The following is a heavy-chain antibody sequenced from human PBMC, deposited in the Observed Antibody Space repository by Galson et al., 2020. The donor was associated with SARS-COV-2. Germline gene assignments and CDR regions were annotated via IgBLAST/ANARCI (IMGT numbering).Heavy chain of an antibody. CDR3: ARTKIPAGVRSALDY. D-gene: IGHD6-13*01. J-gene: IGHJ4*02. V-gene: IGHV4-34*01. CDR2: INNSGST. Sequence: SETLSLTCAVSVESFSGYYWSWIRQPPGKGLEWIGEINNSGSTNYNPSLKSRVTLSVDASKNQFSLRLSSVTAADTAVYYCARTKIPAGVRSALDYWGQGTLVTVSS. CDR1: VESFSGYY.